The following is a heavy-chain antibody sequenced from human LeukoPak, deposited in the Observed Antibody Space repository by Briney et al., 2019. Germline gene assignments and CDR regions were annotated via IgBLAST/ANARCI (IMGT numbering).Heavy chain of an antibody. V-gene: IGHV3-33*01. CDR1: GFTFSSYG. Sequence: GGSLRLSCAASGFTFSSYGMHWVRQAPGKGLEWVALIWYDGGNKYYADSVKGRFTISRDSSKNTLYLQMNSLRAEDTAVYYCARDWSGCYVDYWGQGTLVTVSS. CDR2: IWYDGGNK. CDR3: ARDWSGCYVDY. J-gene: IGHJ4*02. D-gene: IGHD3-3*01.